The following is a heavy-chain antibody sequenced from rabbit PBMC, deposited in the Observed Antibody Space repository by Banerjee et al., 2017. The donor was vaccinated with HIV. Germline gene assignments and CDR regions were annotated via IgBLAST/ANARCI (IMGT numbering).Heavy chain of an antibody. V-gene: IGHV1S40*01. Sequence: QSLEESGGDLVKPGASLTLTRTASGFSFSNSYWIYWVRQAPGKGLEWIGSIYNGDGSTYYANWVNGRIPNSSDNAQNTVDLQMNSLTAADTATYFCARELSGGGGMLWGQGTLVTVS. CDR1: GFSFSNSYW. CDR3: ARELSGGGGML. J-gene: IGHJ4*01. CDR2: IYNGDGST. D-gene: IGHD4-1*01.